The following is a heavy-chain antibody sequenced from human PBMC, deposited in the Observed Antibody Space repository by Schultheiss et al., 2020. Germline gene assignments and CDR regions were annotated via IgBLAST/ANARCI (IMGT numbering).Heavy chain of an antibody. CDR3: ARDYYGSGSYYQVPGVYYYYYGMDV. V-gene: IGHV4-34*01. J-gene: IGHJ6*02. CDR2: INHSGST. Sequence: SETLSLTCTVSGGSISSYYWSWIRQPPGKGLEWIGEINHSGSTNYNPSLKSRVTISVDRSKNQFSLKLSSVTAADTAVYYCARDYYGSGSYYQVPGVYYYYYGMDVWGQGTTVTVSS. CDR1: GGSISSYY. D-gene: IGHD3-10*01.